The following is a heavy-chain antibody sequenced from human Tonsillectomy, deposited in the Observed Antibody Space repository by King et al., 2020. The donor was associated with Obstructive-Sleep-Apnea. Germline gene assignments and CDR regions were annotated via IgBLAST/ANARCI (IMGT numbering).Heavy chain of an antibody. CDR2: ISYDVSNK. V-gene: IGHV3-30*18. CDR3: ANAPSGYSYGKDDAFDI. CDR1: GFTFSSYG. Sequence: VQLVESGGGVVQPGRSLRLSCAASGFTFSSYGMHWVRQAPGKGLEWVAVISYDVSNKYYAVSVKGRFTISRDNSKTTLYLQMKSLRAEDTAVYYCANAPSGYSYGKDDAFDIWGQGTMVTVSS. D-gene: IGHD5-18*01. J-gene: IGHJ3*02.